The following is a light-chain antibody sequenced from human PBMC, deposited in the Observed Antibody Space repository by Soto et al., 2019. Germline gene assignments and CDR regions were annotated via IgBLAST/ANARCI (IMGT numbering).Light chain of an antibody. Sequence: EIVLTQSPCTLSLSPGERATLSFMASQSVSSSYLAWYQQKPGQAPRLLIYGASSRPTGIPDRFSGSGSGTDFTLTISRLEPEDFAVYYCQQYGSSPPINFGQGTRLEIK. CDR1: QSVSSSY. CDR2: GAS. CDR3: QQYGSSPPIN. V-gene: IGKV3-20*01. J-gene: IGKJ5*01.